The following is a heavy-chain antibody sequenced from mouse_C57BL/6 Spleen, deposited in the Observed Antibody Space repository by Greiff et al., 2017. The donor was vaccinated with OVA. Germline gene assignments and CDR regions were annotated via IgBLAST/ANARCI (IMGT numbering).Heavy chain of an antibody. CDR2: IDPSDSYT. CDR1: GYTFTSYW. CDR3: AKRDGYPYAMDY. D-gene: IGHD2-3*01. J-gene: IGHJ4*01. Sequence: VQLQQPGAELVKPGASVKLSCKASGYTFTSYWMQWVKQRPGQGLEWIGEIDPSDSYTNYNQKFKGKATLTVDTSSSTAYMQLSSLTSEDSAVYYCAKRDGYPYAMDYWGQGTSVTVSS. V-gene: IGHV1-50*01.